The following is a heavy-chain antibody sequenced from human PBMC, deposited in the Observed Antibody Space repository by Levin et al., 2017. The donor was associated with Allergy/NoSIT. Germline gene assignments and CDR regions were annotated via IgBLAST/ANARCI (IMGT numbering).Heavy chain of an antibody. D-gene: IGHD3-22*01. Sequence: GESLKISCAASGFTFTNYWMSWVRQAPGKGLEWVANMNQDGSGKYYVDSVKGRFIISRDNAKNSLYLQMNSLRAEDTAVYYCATDYYDRSDYWGQGTLVTVSS. V-gene: IGHV3-7*04. J-gene: IGHJ4*02. CDR2: MNQDGSGK. CDR3: ATDYYDRSDY. CDR1: GFTFTNYW.